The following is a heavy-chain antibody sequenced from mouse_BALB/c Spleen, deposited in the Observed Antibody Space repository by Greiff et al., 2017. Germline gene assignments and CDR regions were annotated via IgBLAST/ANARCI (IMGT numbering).Heavy chain of an antibody. V-gene: IGHV1S81*02. CDR1: GYTFTSYY. CDR3: TRRGKYGNLYYFDY. J-gene: IGHJ2*01. D-gene: IGHD2-10*02. Sequence: QVQLQQPGAELVKPGASVKLSCKASGYTFTSYYMYWVKQRPGQGLEWIGGINPSNGGTNFNEKFKSKATLTVDKSSSTAYMQLSSLTSEDSAVYYCTRRGKYGNLYYFDYWGQGITLTVSS. CDR2: INPSNGGT.